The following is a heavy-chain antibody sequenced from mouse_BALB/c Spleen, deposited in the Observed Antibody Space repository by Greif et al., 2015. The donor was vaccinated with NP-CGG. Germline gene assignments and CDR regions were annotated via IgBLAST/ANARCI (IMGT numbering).Heavy chain of an antibody. CDR2: INPDSSTI. D-gene: IGHD1-2*01. J-gene: IGHJ3*01. V-gene: IGHV4-1*02. CDR3: ARLHYYGSLAY. Sequence: EVKLVESGGGLVQPGGSLKLSCAASGFDFSRYWMSWVRQAPGKGLEWIGEINPDSSTINYTPSLKDKFIISRDNAKNTLYLQMSKVRSEDTALYYCARLHYYGSLAYWGQGTLVTVSA. CDR1: GFDFSRYW.